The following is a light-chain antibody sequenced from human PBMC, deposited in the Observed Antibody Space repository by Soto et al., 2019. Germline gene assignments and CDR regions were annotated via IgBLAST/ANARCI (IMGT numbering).Light chain of an antibody. J-gene: IGLJ1*01. CDR3: CSYATSSFV. CDR2: EVS. V-gene: IGLV2-23*02. Sequence: VLTQPASLSGSPGQSITISCSGTSSDVGGYNLVSWYQKNPGKAPKLLIYEVSQRPSGVSSRFSGSKSGNTATLTISGVQPEDEADYHCCSYATSSFVFGTGTKVTVL. CDR1: SSDVGGYNL.